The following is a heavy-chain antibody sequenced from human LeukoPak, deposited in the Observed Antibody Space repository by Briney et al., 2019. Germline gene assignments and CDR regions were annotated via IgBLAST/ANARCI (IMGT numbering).Heavy chain of an antibody. Sequence: GGSLRLSCAASGFTFSSYSMNWVRQAPGKGLGWVSSISSSSSYIYYADSVKGRFTISRDNAKNSLYLQMNSLRAEDTAVYYCARDLGSGVYYDSSGYYYYFDYWGQGTLVTVSS. CDR2: ISSSSSYI. V-gene: IGHV3-21*01. D-gene: IGHD3-22*01. J-gene: IGHJ4*02. CDR1: GFTFSSYS. CDR3: ARDLGSGVYYDSSGYYYYFDY.